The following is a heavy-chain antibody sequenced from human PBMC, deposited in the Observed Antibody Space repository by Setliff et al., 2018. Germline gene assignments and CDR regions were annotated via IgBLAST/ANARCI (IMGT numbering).Heavy chain of an antibody. Sequence: GGSLRLSCVASGFTFSSYGMTWVRQAPGKGLEWISYISTSSGDTMNYADSVKGRFTISRDNAKNSLHLQMNSLRAEDTAVYYCARDSGGTRLYNFWSGYSPYWGQGTLVTVSS. CDR1: GFTFSSYG. CDR2: ISTSSGDTM. V-gene: IGHV3-48*04. CDR3: ARDSGGTRLYNFWSGYSPY. J-gene: IGHJ4*02. D-gene: IGHD3-3*01.